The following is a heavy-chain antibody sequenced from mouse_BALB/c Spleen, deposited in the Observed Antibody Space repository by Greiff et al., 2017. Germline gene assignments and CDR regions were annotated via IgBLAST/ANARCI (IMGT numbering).Heavy chain of an antibody. V-gene: IGHV1S127*01. CDR1: GYTFTSYW. CDR3: TRGSGDFDY. Sequence: QVQLQQPGAELVKPGASVKMSCKASGYTFTSYWMHWVKQRPGQGLEWIGTIDPSDSYTSYNQKFKGKATLTVDTSSSTAYMQLSSLTSEDSAVYYCTRGSGDFDYWGQGTTLTVSS. CDR2: IDPSDSYT. D-gene: IGHD1-1*01. J-gene: IGHJ2*01.